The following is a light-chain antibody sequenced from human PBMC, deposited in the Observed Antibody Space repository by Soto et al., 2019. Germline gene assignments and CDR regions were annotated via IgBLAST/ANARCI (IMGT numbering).Light chain of an antibody. Sequence: EIVSTQYPGTLSLSPGERVTLSCGASQSVSRSYLAWYQQKPGQAPRLLIYGASSRATGIPDRFSGSGSGTDFTLTISRLEPEDFAVYYCQQYGRSPPFTFGGGTKVEIK. CDR2: GAS. CDR1: QSVSRSY. J-gene: IGKJ4*01. V-gene: IGKV3-20*01. CDR3: QQYGRSPPFT.